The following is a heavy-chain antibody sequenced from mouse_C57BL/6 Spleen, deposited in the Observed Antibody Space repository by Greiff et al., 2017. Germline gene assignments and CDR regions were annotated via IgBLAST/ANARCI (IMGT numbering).Heavy chain of an antibody. CDR1: GFTFSDYG. V-gene: IGHV5-17*01. CDR2: ISSGSSTI. J-gene: IGHJ3*01. CDR3: ARPYIYAKGTWFAY. D-gene: IGHD2-12*01. Sequence: EVQLVESGGGLVKPGGSLKLSCAASGFTFSDYGMHWVRQAPEKGLEWVAYISSGSSTIYYADTVKGRFTISRDNAKNTLFLQITSLRSEDTAMYDCARPYIYAKGTWFAYWGQGTLVTVSA.